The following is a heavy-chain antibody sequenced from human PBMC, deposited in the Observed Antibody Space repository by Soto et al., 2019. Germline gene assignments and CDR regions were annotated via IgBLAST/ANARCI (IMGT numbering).Heavy chain of an antibody. J-gene: IGHJ5*01. V-gene: IGHV3-74*01. CDR2: INRDANDI. D-gene: IGHD3-10*02. CDR1: RGAFGDYW. CDR3: ARDVPHKWFDS. Sequence: EVQLVESGGGLVQPGGSLRLSCEASRGAFGDYWMHWVRQAPGKGLVWVSRINRDANDIIYADSVKGRFTASRDNAKNMVFLQMNSLRVEDTAVYYRARDVPHKWFDSWGQGTLVTVYS.